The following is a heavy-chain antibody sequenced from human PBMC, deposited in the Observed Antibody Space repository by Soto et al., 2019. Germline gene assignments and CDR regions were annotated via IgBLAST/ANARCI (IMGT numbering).Heavy chain of an antibody. CDR2: ISGSGGST. V-gene: IGHV3-23*01. CDR1: GFTFSSYA. J-gene: IGHJ4*02. D-gene: IGHD5-18*01. CDR3: AKDHYTAMDNPIRNHFDY. Sequence: GGSLRLSCAASGFTFSSYAMSWVRQAPGKGLEWVSAISGSGGSTYYADSVKGRFTISRDNSKNTLYLQMNSLRAEDTAVYYCAKDHYTAMDNPIRNHFDYWGQGTLVTVSS.